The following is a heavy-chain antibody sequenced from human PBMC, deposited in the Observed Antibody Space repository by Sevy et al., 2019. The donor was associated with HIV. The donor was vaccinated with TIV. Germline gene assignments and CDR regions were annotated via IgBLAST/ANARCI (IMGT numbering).Heavy chain of an antibody. CDR1: GFTFSSYG. V-gene: IGHV3-33*01. J-gene: IGHJ3*02. D-gene: IGHD1-26*01. CDR2: IWYDGSNK. Sequence: GGSLRLSCAASGFTFSSYGMHWVRQAPGKWLEWVAVIWYDGSNKYYADSVKGRFTISRDNSKNTLYLQMNSLRAEDTAVYYCASYGGSYFSKSDAFDIWGQGTMVTVSS. CDR3: ASYGGSYFSKSDAFDI.